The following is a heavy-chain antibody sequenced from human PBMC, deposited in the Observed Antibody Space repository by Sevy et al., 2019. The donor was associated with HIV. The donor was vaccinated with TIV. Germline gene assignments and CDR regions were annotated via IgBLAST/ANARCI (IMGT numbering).Heavy chain of an antibody. CDR1: GYTFTGYY. Sequence: ASVKVSCKASGYTFTGYYMHWVRQAPGQGLEWMGRINPNSGGTNYAQKFQGRVTMTRATSISTAYMELSRLRSDDTAVYYCARTDDGYSSSWGEFDYWGQGTLVTVSS. CDR3: ARTDDGYSSSWGEFDY. V-gene: IGHV1-2*06. CDR2: INPNSGGT. J-gene: IGHJ4*02. D-gene: IGHD6-13*01.